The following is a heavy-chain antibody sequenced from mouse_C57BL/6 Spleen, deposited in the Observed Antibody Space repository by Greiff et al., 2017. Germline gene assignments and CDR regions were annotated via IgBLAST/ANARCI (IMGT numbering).Heavy chain of an antibody. CDR2: INPYNGGT. Sequence: VQLQQSGPVLVKPGASVKMSCKASGYTFTDYYMNWVKQSPGKSLEWIGVINPYNGGTSYNQTFKGKATLTVDKSSSTAYMELNSLTSEDSAVYYCARSDSSGPGDWGQGTLVTVSA. V-gene: IGHV1-19*01. J-gene: IGHJ3*01. CDR3: ARSDSSGPGD. CDR1: GYTFTDYY. D-gene: IGHD3-2*02.